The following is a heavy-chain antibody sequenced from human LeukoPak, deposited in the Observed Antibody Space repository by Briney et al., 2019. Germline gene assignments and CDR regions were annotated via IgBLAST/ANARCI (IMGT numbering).Heavy chain of an antibody. V-gene: IGHV3-7*01. Sequence: GGSLRLSCAASGFTFSSFAMTWVRQAPGKGLEWVANIKEDGSEINYVDSVKGRFTISRDNAKNSLYLQMNSLRVEDTAVYYCARDRGYSSFDYWGQGTLVTVSS. D-gene: IGHD3-22*01. CDR2: IKEDGSEI. CDR1: GFTFSSFA. CDR3: ARDRGYSSFDY. J-gene: IGHJ4*02.